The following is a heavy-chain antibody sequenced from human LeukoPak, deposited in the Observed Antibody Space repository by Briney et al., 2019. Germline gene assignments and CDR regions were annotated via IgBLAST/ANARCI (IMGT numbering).Heavy chain of an antibody. CDR2: IIPILGIA. Sequence: SVKVSCKASGGTFSSYAISWVRQAPGQGLEWMGRIIPILGIANYAQKFQGRVTITADKSTSTAYMELSSLRPEATAVYYVPCISRENWFDPWGQGTLVTVSS. CDR3: PCISRENWFDP. D-gene: IGHD2-8*01. CDR1: GGTFSSYA. J-gene: IGHJ5*02. V-gene: IGHV1-69*04.